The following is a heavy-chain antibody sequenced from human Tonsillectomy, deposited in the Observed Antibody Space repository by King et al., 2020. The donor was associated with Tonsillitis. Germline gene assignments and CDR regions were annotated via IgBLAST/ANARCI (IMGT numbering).Heavy chain of an antibody. J-gene: IGHJ4*02. CDR2: ISYDGSNK. V-gene: IGHV3-30*01. D-gene: IGHD6-19*01. Sequence: VQLVESGGGVVQPGRSLRLSCAASGFTFSSYAMHWVRQAPGKGLEWVAVISYDGSNKYYPDSVKGRFTISRDNSKNTLYLQMNSLRTEDTAVYFCAGEQWLVPSPFDHWGQGTLVTVSS. CDR3: AGEQWLVPSPFDH. CDR1: GFTFSSYA.